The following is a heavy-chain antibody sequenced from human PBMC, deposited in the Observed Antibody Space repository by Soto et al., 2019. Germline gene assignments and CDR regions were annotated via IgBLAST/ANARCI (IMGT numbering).Heavy chain of an antibody. J-gene: IGHJ4*02. CDR3: ARARFLEWLLYAFDY. V-gene: IGHV1-18*04. CDR1: GDTFTSYG. D-gene: IGHD3-3*01. CDR2: ISAYNGNT. Sequence: GASVKVSCKASGDTFTSYGISCVRQAPEQGLEWMGWISAYNGNTNYAQKLQGRVTMTTDTSTSTAYMELRSLRSDDTAVYYCARARFLEWLLYAFDYWGQGTLVTVSS.